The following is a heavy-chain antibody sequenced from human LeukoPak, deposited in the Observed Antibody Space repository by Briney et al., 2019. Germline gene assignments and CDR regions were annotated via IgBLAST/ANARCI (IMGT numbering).Heavy chain of an antibody. J-gene: IGHJ4*02. D-gene: IGHD3-9*01. CDR3: ARGYYDILTGYYFDY. CDR2: IYPGDSDT. CDR1: GYIFTSYW. V-gene: IGHV5-51*01. Sequence: GESLEISCKGSGYIFTSYWIGWVRQMPGKGLEWMGIIYPGDSDTRYSPPFQGQVTISADKSISTAYLQWSSLKASDTAMYYCARGYYDILTGYYFDYWGQGTLVTVSS.